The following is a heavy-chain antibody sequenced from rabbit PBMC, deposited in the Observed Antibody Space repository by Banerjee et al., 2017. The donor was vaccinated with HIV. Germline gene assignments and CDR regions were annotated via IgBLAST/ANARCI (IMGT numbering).Heavy chain of an antibody. CDR2: IYPGSSGST. J-gene: IGHJ4*01. V-gene: IGHV1S40*01. Sequence: QSLEESGGDLVKPGASLTLTCTASGFSFSSSYYMCWVRQAPGKGLEWIACIYPGSSGSTYYASWAKGRFTISKTSSTTVTLQMTSLTPADTATYFCARIRYAGYAGFGYADLWGPGTLVTVS. D-gene: IGHD4-2*01. CDR3: ARIRYAGYAGFGYADL. CDR1: GFSFSSSYY.